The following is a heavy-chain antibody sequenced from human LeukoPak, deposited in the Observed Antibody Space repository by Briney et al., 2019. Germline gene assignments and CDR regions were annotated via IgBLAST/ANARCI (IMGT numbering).Heavy chain of an antibody. CDR1: GFTFSSYW. J-gene: IGHJ6*02. CDR2: IKQDGSEK. V-gene: IGHV3-7*01. Sequence: PGGSLRLSCAASGFTFSSYWMSWVRQAPGKGLEWVANIKQDGSEKYYVDSVKGRFTISRDNARNSLYLQMNSLGAEDTAVYYCAREGSSWPYYYYGMDVWGQGTTVTVSS. CDR3: AREGSSWPYYYYGMDV. D-gene: IGHD6-13*01.